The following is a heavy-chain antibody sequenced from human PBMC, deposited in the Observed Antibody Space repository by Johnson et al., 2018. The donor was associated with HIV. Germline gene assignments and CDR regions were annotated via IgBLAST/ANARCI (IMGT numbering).Heavy chain of an antibody. D-gene: IGHD4-17*01. Sequence: VQLVESGGGLVQPGGSLRLSCAASGFTFTDHYMDWVRQAPGKGLEWVGRTRNKAHSYTTEYAASVKGRFTISRDDSKNSLYLQMNSLRAEDTAVYYCARGGYGEVFDIWGQGTMVTVSS. CDR1: GFTFTDHY. J-gene: IGHJ3*02. CDR2: TRNKAHSYTT. V-gene: IGHV3-72*01. CDR3: ARGGYGEVFDI.